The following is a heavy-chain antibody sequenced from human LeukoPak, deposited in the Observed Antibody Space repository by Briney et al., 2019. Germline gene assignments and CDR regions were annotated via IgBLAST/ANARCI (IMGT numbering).Heavy chain of an antibody. CDR2: IIPILGIA. CDR3: ARTQLLWFGELLLGDAFDI. CDR1: GGTFSSYA. D-gene: IGHD3-10*01. J-gene: IGHJ3*02. Sequence: SVKVSCKASGGTFSSYAISWVRQAPGQGLEWMGRIIPILGIANYAQKFQGRATITADKSTSTAYMALSSLRSEDTAVYYCARTQLLWFGELLLGDAFDIWGQGTMVTVSS. V-gene: IGHV1-69*04.